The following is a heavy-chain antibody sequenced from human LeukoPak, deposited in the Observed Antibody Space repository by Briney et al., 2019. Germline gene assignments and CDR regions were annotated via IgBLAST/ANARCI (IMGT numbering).Heavy chain of an antibody. V-gene: IGHV3-23*01. J-gene: IGHJ6*02. CDR2: ISGNGNRT. CDR1: GFTFSSYA. D-gene: IGHD2-15*01. CDR3: AKNLYCGGGSCYPSALGMDV. Sequence: PGGSLRLSCAASGFTFSSYAMSWVRQAPGKGLEWVSGISGNGNRTYYADSVKGRFTISRDNSKNTLFLQMNSLRAEDTAVYYCAKNLYCGGGSCYPSALGMDVWGQGTTVTVSS.